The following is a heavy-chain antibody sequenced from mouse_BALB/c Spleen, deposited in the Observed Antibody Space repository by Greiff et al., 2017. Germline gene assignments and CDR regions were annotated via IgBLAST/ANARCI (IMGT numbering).Heavy chain of an antibody. CDR3: AREAPYEGYAMDY. CDR2: SRNKANDYTT. D-gene: IGHD2-3*01. Sequence: DVKLVESGGGLVQPGGSLRLSCATSGFTFSDFYMEWVRQPPGKRLEWIAASRNKANDYTTEYSASVKGRFIVSRDTSQSILYLQMNALRAEDTAIYYCAREAPYEGYAMDYWGQGTSVTVSS. CDR1: GFTFSDFY. V-gene: IGHV7-1*02. J-gene: IGHJ4*01.